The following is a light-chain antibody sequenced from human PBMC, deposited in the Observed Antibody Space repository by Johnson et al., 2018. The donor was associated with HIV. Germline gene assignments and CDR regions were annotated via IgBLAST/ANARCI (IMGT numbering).Light chain of an antibody. V-gene: IGLV1-51*02. CDR1: SSNIGNNY. CDR3: GTWDSSLSAVRYV. J-gene: IGLJ1*01. CDR2: ENN. Sequence: QSALTQPPSVSAAPGQKVTISCSGSSSNIGNNYVSWYQQLPGTAPKLLIYENNKRPSGIPDRFSGSKSGTSATLGITGLQTGDEADYYCGTWDSSLSAVRYVFGTVTEVTVL.